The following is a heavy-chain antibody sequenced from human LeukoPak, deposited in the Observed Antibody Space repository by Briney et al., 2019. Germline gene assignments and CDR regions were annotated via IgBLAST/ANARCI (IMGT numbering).Heavy chain of an antibody. CDR3: ARDLSSGWYYFDY. Sequence: GASVKVSCKASGGTFSSYAITWVRQAPGQGLEWMGGIIPLFGTPNYAQKFQGRVTITADEPTSTAYMELSSLRSEDTAVYYCARDLSSGWYYFDYWGQGTLVTVSS. CDR2: IIPLFGTP. J-gene: IGHJ4*02. V-gene: IGHV1-69*13. CDR1: GGTFSSYA. D-gene: IGHD6-19*01.